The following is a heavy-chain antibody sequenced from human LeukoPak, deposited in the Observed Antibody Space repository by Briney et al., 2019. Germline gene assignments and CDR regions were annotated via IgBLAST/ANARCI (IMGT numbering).Heavy chain of an antibody. V-gene: IGHV4-34*01. CDR2: ITHSGST. CDR1: GGSFSGYY. D-gene: IGHD6-25*01. Sequence: SETLSLTCAVNGGSFSGYYWSWIRQPPGKGLEWIGEITHSGSTNYNPSLKSRVTMSVDTSKNQFSLKLSSVTAADTAVYYCARGGIAAVLDYWGQGTLVTVSS. CDR3: ARGGIAAVLDY. J-gene: IGHJ4*02.